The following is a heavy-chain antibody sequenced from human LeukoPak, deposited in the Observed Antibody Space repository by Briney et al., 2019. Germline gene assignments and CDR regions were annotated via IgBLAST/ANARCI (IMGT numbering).Heavy chain of an antibody. CDR3: ARSSGWYYFDY. J-gene: IGHJ4*02. V-gene: IGHV4-39*07. CDR1: GGSISSSSYY. CDR2: IYHSGST. D-gene: IGHD6-19*01. Sequence: SETLSLTCTVSGGSISSSSYYWSWVRQPPGKGLEWIGEIYHSGSTNYNPSLNSRVTISVDKSKNQFSLKLNSMTAADTAVYYCARSSGWYYFDYWGQGTLVTVSS.